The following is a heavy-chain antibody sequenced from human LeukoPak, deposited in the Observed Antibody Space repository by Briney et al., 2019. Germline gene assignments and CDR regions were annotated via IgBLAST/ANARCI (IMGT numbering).Heavy chain of an antibody. CDR1: GFAVSNNH. Sequence: GGSLRLSCTASGFAVSNNHMTWVRQAPGQGLEWVSVISDSGTTYYADSVKGRVTISRDNSRNIVYLQMNSLRAEDTAVYYCAKESSGGWYFDYWGQGTLVTVSS. D-gene: IGHD6-19*01. CDR2: ISDSGTT. J-gene: IGHJ4*02. V-gene: IGHV3-66*01. CDR3: AKESSGGWYFDY.